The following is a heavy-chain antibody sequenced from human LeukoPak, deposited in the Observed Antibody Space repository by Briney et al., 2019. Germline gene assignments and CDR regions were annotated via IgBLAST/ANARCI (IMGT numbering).Heavy chain of an antibody. CDR3: ASFGDQKGYYYYGMDV. D-gene: IGHD2-21*02. CDR1: GFTFSSYS. J-gene: IGHJ6*02. CDR2: ISSSSSTI. V-gene: IGHV3-48*02. Sequence: GSLRLSCAASGFTFSSYSMNWVRQAPGKGLEWVSYISSSSSTIYYADSVKGRFTISRDNAKNSLYLQMNSLRDEDTAVYYCASFGDQKGYYYYGMDVWGQGTTVTVSS.